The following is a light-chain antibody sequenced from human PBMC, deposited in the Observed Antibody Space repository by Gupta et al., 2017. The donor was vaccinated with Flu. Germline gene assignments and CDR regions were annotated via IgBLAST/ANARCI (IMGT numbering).Light chain of an antibody. CDR2: SAS. CDR1: QSISTK. CDR3: QQTDGTPPT. Sequence: DIQLTQSPPSVSAPVGDRVTITCRASQSISTKLNWYQQKPGRAPNLLIHSASILQSGVPSRFSGSGSGTEFSLTINSLQPEDFSTYYCQQTDGTPPTFGQGTKVDI. V-gene: IGKV1-39*01. J-gene: IGKJ1*01.